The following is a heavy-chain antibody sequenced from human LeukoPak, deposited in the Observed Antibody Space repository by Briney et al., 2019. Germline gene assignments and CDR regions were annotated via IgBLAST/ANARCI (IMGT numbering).Heavy chain of an antibody. V-gene: IGHV3-23*01. CDR3: AREGRRTDY. CDR2: ISGGGDST. Sequence: QPGGSLRLSCAASGFTFSSYAMTWVRQAPGQGLECVSTISGGGDSTFYADSVKGRFTISRDNSQNTLYLQMNSLRAEDTAVYYCAREGRRTDYWGQGTLVTVSS. J-gene: IGHJ4*02. CDR1: GFTFSSYA.